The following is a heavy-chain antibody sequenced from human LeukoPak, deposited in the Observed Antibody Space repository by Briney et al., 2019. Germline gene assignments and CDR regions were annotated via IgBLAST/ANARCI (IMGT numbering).Heavy chain of an antibody. D-gene: IGHD2-2*01. CDR3: ARKVSDIVVVPAASGWFDP. J-gene: IGHJ5*02. CDR2: INHSGST. V-gene: IGHV4-34*01. Sequence: PSETLSLTCTVSGGSISSYYWSWIRQPPGKGLEWIGEINHSGSTNYNPSLKSRVTISVDTSKNQFSLKLSSVTAADTAVYYCARKVSDIVVVPAASGWFDPWGQGTLVTVSS. CDR1: GGSISSYY.